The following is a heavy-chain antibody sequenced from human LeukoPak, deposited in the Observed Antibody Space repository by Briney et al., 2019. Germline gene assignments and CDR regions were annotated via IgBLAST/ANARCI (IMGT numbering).Heavy chain of an antibody. V-gene: IGHV4-59*11. Sequence: SETLSLTCTVSGASISRHYWGWVRQPPGKGLEWVGDVSESGSARLNPSPKSRIATSSGTSKNHLPLTLRYVPGADTAVYYCASLMLCARIDAFDIWGRGVMVTV. CDR1: GASISRHY. D-gene: IGHD2-2*01. J-gene: IGHJ3*02. CDR3: ASLMLCARIDAFDI. CDR2: VSESGSA.